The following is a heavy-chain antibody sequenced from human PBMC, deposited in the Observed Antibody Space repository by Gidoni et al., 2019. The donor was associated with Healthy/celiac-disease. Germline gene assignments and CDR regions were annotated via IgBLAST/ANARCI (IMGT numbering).Heavy chain of an antibody. CDR3: ASRGQGADFDY. CDR2: INHSGST. Sequence: QVQLQQWGAGLLKPSETLHLTCAVYGGSFSGYYWSWIRQPPGKGLEWIGEINHSGSTNYNPSLKSRVTISVDTSKNQFSLKLSSVTAADTAVYYCASRGQGADFDYWGQGTLVTVSS. J-gene: IGHJ4*02. CDR1: GGSFSGYY. D-gene: IGHD3-16*01. V-gene: IGHV4-34*01.